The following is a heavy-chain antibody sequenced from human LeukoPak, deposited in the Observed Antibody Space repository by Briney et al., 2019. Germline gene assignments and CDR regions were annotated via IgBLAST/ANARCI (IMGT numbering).Heavy chain of an antibody. Sequence: GGSLRLSCAASGFTFSDYYMSWIHQAPGKGLEWVSYISSSGSTIYYADSVKGRFTISRDNAKNSLYLQMNSLRAEDTAVYYCASLRITILYYYYGMDVWGQGTTVTVSS. CDR2: ISSSGSTI. CDR1: GFTFSDYY. J-gene: IGHJ6*02. D-gene: IGHD3-9*01. CDR3: ASLRITILYYYYGMDV. V-gene: IGHV3-11*01.